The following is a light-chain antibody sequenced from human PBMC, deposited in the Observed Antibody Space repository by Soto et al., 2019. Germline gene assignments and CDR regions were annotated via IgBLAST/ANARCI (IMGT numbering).Light chain of an antibody. CDR3: QHYTNWPPT. CDR2: DAS. Sequence: EIVMTQSPVTLSLSPGGTATLSCRASHDVTRRLAWYQVKHGQAPRLLIYDASTRATGLPARFSGTGSGTEFTLTISSLQSEDFAVYYCQHYTNWPPTFGGGTKVDIK. J-gene: IGKJ4*01. CDR1: HDVTRR. V-gene: IGKV3-15*01.